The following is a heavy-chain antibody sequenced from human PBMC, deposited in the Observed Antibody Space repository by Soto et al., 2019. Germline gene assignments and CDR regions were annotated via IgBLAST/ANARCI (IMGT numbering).Heavy chain of an antibody. CDR2: IIPIFGTA. Sequence: SVKVSCKASGGTFSSYAISWVRQAPGQGLEWMGGIIPIFGTANYAQKFQGRVTMTADASTSTAYMELSSLRSEDTAVYYCVRGITIFGVVTAQLGAFDIWGQGTMVTVSS. CDR3: VRGITIFGVVTAQLGAFDI. CDR1: GGTFSSYA. D-gene: IGHD3-3*01. J-gene: IGHJ3*02. V-gene: IGHV1-69*01.